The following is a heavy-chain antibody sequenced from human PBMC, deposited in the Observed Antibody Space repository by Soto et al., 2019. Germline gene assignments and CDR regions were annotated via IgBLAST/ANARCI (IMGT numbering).Heavy chain of an antibody. Sequence: GASVRVSCKASGYTFTSYGISWVRQAPGQGLEWMGWISAYNGNTNYAQKLQGRVTMTTNTSTSTAYMELSSLRSEDTAVYYCASLFGGGGDDLYYYYYMDVWGKGTTVTVSS. V-gene: IGHV1-18*01. CDR2: ISAYNGNT. J-gene: IGHJ6*03. CDR1: GYTFTSYG. CDR3: ASLFGGGGDDLYYYYYMDV. D-gene: IGHD5-12*01.